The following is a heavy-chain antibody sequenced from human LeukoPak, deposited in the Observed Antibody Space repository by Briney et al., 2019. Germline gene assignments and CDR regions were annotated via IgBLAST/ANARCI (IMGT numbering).Heavy chain of an antibody. D-gene: IGHD6-13*01. CDR1: GGPFSGYY. CDR3: ARGRLFSGYRGSVGHEDFDY. J-gene: IGHJ4*02. CDR2: INQGGTT. Sequence: SSETLSLTCAVYGGPFSGYYWTWIRQPPGKGLEWIGEINQGGTTNYNPSLRSRVTILIDTSRNQFSLRLSSVTAADTAVYYCARGRLFSGYRGSVGHEDFDYWGQGSLVTVSS. V-gene: IGHV4-34*01.